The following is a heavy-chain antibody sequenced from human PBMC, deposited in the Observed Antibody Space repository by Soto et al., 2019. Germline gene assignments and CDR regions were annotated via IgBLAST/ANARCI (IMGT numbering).Heavy chain of an antibody. CDR1: GCSPTTYA. J-gene: IGHJ4*02. CDR2: ISADTGEP. D-gene: IGHD6-13*01. V-gene: IGHV1-18*01. CDR3: GVSAGLDF. Sequence: QVQLVQSGAEVKRPGASVKISCKASGCSPTTYAFSWVRRAPGKGLEWMGFISADTGEPRYAQKFQGRVAMTTDTSTRTAYMELRDLTSDDTAVYYCGVSAGLDFWGQGTRVTVSS.